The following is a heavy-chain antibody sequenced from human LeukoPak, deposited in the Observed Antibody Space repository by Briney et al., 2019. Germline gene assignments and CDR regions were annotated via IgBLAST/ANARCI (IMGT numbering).Heavy chain of an antibody. CDR3: ARDKYCYDSSGYVLDY. CDR2: ISSSSSYI. CDR1: GFTFSSYS. V-gene: IGHV3-21*01. Sequence: PGGSLRLSCAASGFTFSSYSMNWVRQAPGKGLEGVSSISSSSSYIYYVGSVKGRFTISRDNAKNSLYPQMKSLRAEDTDVYYCARDKYCYDSSGYVLDYWGQGTLVTVSS. D-gene: IGHD3-22*01. J-gene: IGHJ4*02.